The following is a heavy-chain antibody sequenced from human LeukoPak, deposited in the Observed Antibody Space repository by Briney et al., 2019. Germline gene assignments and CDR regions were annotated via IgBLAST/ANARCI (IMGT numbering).Heavy chain of an antibody. J-gene: IGHJ4*02. CDR2: ISAYNGNT. V-gene: IGHV1-18*01. CDR1: GYTFTSYG. D-gene: IGHD6-13*01. CDR3: AKDIRAAAGPTPFDY. Sequence: ASVKVSCKASGYTFTSYGISWVRQAPGQGLEWMGWISAYNGNTNYAQKLQGRVTMTTDTSTSTAYMELRSLRSDDTALYYCAKDIRAAAGPTPFDYWGQGTLVTVSS.